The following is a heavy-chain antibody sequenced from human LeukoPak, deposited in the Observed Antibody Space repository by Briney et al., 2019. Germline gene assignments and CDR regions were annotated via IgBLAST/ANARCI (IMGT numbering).Heavy chain of an antibody. CDR1: GYTFTSYG. J-gene: IGHJ3*02. CDR2: ISAYNGNT. Sequence: ASVKVSCKASGYTFTSYGISWVRQAPGQGLEWMGWISAYNGNTGNAQKFQGRVTLTRITSISTAYMELSGLRSEDTAVYYCAVGVLSGGHEWAFYIWGQGTMVTVSS. V-gene: IGHV1-8*02. CDR3: AVGVLSGGHEWAFYI. D-gene: IGHD5-12*01.